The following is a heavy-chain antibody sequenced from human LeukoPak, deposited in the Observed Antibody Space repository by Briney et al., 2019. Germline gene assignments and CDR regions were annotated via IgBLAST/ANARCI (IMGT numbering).Heavy chain of an antibody. D-gene: IGHD6-19*01. CDR2: TYTSGST. CDR3: AGPSGWPGELFDY. V-gene: IGHV4-61*02. J-gene: IGHJ4*02. CDR1: GNSISSGDNY. Sequence: PSETLSLTCTVSGNSISSGDNYWSWIRQPAGKGLEWIGRTYTSGSTNYNPSLKSRVTISGDTSKNQFSLKLSSVTAADTAVYYCAGPSGWPGELFDYWGQGTLVTVSS.